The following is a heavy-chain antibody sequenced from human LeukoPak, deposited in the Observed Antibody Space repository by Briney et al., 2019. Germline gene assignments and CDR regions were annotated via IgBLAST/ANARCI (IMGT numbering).Heavy chain of an antibody. D-gene: IGHD2-15*01. CDR3: AKGLSRYCSGGSCYGTSDY. CDR1: GFTFSSYA. V-gene: IGHV3-23*01. Sequence: GGSLRLSCAASGFTFSSYAMSWVRQAPGKGLEWVSVISFSGGSTDYADSVKGRFTISRDNSKNTLYLQMNSLRAEDTAVYYCAKGLSRYCSGGSCYGTSDYWGQGTLVTVSS. CDR2: ISFSGGST. J-gene: IGHJ4*02.